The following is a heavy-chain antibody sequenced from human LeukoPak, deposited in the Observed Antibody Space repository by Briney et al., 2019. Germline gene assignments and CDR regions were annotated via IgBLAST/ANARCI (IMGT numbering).Heavy chain of an antibody. CDR3: ARDYDDNSRCFGY. CDR1: GYTFTTYG. D-gene: IGHD4-23*01. J-gene: IGHJ4*02. CDR2: VSAYNGHT. Sequence: ASVKVSFKASGYTFTTYGINWVRQAPGQGLQWMGWVSAYNGHTNYVQNLQGRVTMTTDSSTSTAYMELRSLKSDDTAVYYCARDYDDNSRCFGYWGQGTLVTVSS. V-gene: IGHV1-18*01.